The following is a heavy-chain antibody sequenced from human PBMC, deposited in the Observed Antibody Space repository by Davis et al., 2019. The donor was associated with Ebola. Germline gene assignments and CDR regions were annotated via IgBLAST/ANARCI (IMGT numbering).Heavy chain of an antibody. D-gene: IGHD3-22*01. CDR3: ARHMASTVYYYDSSGAFDY. V-gene: IGHV4-39*01. J-gene: IGHJ4*02. Sequence: PSETLSLTCTVSGGSISSGDYYWSWIRQPPGKGLEWIGYIYYSGSTYYNPSLKSRVTISVDTSKNQFSLKLSSVTAADTAVYYCARHMASTVYYYDSSGAFDYWGQGTLVTVSS. CDR2: IYYSGST. CDR1: GGSISSGDYY.